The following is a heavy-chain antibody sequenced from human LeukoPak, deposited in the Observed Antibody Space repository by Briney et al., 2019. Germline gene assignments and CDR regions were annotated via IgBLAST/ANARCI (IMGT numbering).Heavy chain of an antibody. CDR1: GFTFSSYW. V-gene: IGHV3-7*01. D-gene: IGHD5-18*01. Sequence: RGSLRLSCAASGFTFSSYWMSWVRQAPGKGLEWVANIKQDGSEKYYVDSVKGRFTISRDNAKNSLYLQMNSLRAEDTAVYYCAREGPGGRGYSYGLFDYWGQGTLVTVSS. CDR2: IKQDGSEK. J-gene: IGHJ4*02. CDR3: AREGPGGRGYSYGLFDY.